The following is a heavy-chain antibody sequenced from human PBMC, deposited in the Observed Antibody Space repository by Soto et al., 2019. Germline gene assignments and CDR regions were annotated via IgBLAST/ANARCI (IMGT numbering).Heavy chain of an antibody. V-gene: IGHV1-69*13. CDR2: IIPIFGTA. Sequence: GASVKVSCKASGVTFSSYAISWVRQAPGQGLEWMGGIIPIFGTANYAQKVQGRVTITADESTSPAYMELSSLRSEDTAVYYCARDIRTAMVPHRYHGEVVWGQGATVNVSS. J-gene: IGHJ6*02. CDR1: GVTFSSYA. CDR3: ARDIRTAMVPHRYHGEVV. D-gene: IGHD5-18*01.